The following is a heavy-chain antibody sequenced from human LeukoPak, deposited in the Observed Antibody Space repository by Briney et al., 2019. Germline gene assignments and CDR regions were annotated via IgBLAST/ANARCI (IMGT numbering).Heavy chain of an antibody. V-gene: IGHV3-74*01. CDR3: ARVTAYYGSGLSDY. Sequence: GGSLRLSCSASGFTISSYWMHWVRQAPGKGLVWVSRINSDGSSTSYADSVKGRFTISRDNAKNTLYLQMNSLRAEDTAVYYCARVTAYYGSGLSDYWGQGTLVTVSS. J-gene: IGHJ4*02. CDR1: GFTISSYW. CDR2: INSDGSST. D-gene: IGHD3-10*01.